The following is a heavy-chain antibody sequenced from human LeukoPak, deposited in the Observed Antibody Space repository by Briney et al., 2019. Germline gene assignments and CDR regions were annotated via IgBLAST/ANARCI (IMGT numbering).Heavy chain of an antibody. J-gene: IGHJ4*02. CDR3: ARFSAYFYGSGTSGFDF. Sequence: PSETLSLTCTVSGASITSYYWSWIRLPAGKGLEWIGRFYTSGSTKYNPYLKSRVTMSVDTSKNQFSLKLTSVTAADSAVYYCARFSAYFYGSGTSGFDFWGQGTLLTVTS. D-gene: IGHD3-10*01. CDR2: FYTSGST. CDR1: GASITSYY. V-gene: IGHV4-4*07.